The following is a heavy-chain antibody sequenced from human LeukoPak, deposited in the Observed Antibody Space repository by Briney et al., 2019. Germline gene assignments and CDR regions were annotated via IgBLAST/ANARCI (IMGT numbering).Heavy chain of an antibody. J-gene: IGHJ4*02. V-gene: IGHV4-4*07. CDR2: IYTRGSA. CDR1: GASIKTYS. Sequence: SETLSLTCTVSGASIKTYSWSWIRHPAGKGLEWIGHIYTRGSANYNPSLKSRVTMSVDTSKNQFSLRLSSVTAADTAIYYCAREWHHVFDYWGQGILVTVSS. D-gene: IGHD5-12*01. CDR3: AREWHHVFDY.